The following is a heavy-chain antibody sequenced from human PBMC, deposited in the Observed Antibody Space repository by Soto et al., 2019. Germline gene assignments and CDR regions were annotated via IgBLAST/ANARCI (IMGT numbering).Heavy chain of an antibody. V-gene: IGHV3-30*03. CDR1: GFTFSSYG. CDR3: ARDVDADFRTDFDY. J-gene: IGHJ4*02. Sequence: GGSLRLSCAASGFTFSSYGIHWVRQAPGKGLEWVAVISHDGSKTNYADSVKGRFTISRDNAENSVYLEMESLRDEDTALYYCARDVDADFRTDFDYWGRGTLVTVSS. CDR2: ISHDGSKT. D-gene: IGHD4-17*01.